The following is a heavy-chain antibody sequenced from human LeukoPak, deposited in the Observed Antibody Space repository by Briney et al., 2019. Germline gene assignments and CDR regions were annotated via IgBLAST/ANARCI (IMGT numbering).Heavy chain of an antibody. CDR2: INHSGST. J-gene: IGHJ5*02. V-gene: IGHV4-34*01. CDR1: GRPFSGYY. D-gene: IGHD6-6*01. Sequence: SETLSLTCAVYGRPFSGYYWRWLRQPPRKGLEWIGEINHSGSTNYNPSLKSRVTISVDTSKNQFSLKLSSVTAADTAVYYCARLRGRLAARPLAYSSWGQGTLVTVSS. CDR3: ARLRGRLAARPLAYSS.